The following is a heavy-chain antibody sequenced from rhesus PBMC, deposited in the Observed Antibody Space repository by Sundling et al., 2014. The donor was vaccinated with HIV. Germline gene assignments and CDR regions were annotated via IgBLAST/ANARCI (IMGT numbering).Heavy chain of an antibody. Sequence: QVQLQESGPGLVKPSETLSLTCSVSGASISHYWWSWIRQPPGKGLEWIGDINGNAGNTNYNPSLKSRVTISTDTSKNQFSLKLSSVTAADTAVYYCARDGRGYSGYGGLWYWGQGVLVTVSS. CDR2: INGNAGNT. D-gene: IGHD5-30*01. J-gene: IGHJ4*01. CDR1: GASISHYW. CDR3: ARDGRGYSGYGGLWY. V-gene: IGHV4-80*01.